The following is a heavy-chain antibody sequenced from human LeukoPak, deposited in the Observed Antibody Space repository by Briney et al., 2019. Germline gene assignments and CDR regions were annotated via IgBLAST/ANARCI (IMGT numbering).Heavy chain of an antibody. D-gene: IGHD6-19*01. V-gene: IGHV4-4*07. Sequence: SETLSLTCTVSGGSISSYYWSWIRQPAGKGLEWIGRIYTSGSTNYNPSLKSRVTMSVDTSKNQFSLKLSSVTAADAAVYYCARALIAVAGYNWFDPWGQGTLVTVSS. CDR2: IYTSGST. CDR3: ARALIAVAGYNWFDP. CDR1: GGSISSYY. J-gene: IGHJ5*02.